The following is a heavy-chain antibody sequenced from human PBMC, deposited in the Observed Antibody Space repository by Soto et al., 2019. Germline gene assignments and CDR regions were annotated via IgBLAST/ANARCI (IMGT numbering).Heavy chain of an antibody. D-gene: IGHD6-13*01. Sequence: SETLSLTCTVPGGSISSNYWTWIRQPPGKGLEWTGYVYNSGSTNYNPSLKSRVTISEDTSKSQFSLKVNSMTAADTAVYYCARYRREAVAGYTLDNWGQGILVTVSS. CDR1: GGSISSNY. CDR3: ARYRREAVAGYTLDN. V-gene: IGHV4-59*01. CDR2: VYNSGST. J-gene: IGHJ4*02.